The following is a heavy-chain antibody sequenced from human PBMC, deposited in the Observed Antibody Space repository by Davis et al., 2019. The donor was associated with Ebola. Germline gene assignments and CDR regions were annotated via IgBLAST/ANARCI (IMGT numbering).Heavy chain of an antibody. CDR1: GFTFSSYE. D-gene: IGHD4-17*01. CDR3: ARGSGRSYGDYCDY. V-gene: IGHV3-48*03. Sequence: GGSLRLSCAASGFTFSSYEMNWVRQAPGKGLEWVSYISSSGSTIYYADSVEGRFTISRDNAKNSLYLQMNSLRAEDTAVYYCARGSGRSYGDYCDYWGQGTLVTVSS. J-gene: IGHJ4*02. CDR2: ISSSGSTI.